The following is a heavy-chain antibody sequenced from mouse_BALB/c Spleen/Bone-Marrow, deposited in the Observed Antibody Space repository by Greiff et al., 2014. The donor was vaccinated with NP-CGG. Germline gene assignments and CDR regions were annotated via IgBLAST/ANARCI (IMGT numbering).Heavy chain of an antibody. Sequence: LQQPGSELVRPGASVKLSCKASGYTFTSYWMHWVKQRHGQGLEWIGNIYPGSGSTNYDEKFKSKGTLTVETSSSTAYMHLSSLTSEDSAVYYCTRGDGNYWYFDVWGAGTTVTVSS. V-gene: IGHV1S22*01. CDR2: IYPGSGST. CDR1: GYTFTSYW. D-gene: IGHD2-1*01. J-gene: IGHJ1*01. CDR3: TRGDGNYWYFDV.